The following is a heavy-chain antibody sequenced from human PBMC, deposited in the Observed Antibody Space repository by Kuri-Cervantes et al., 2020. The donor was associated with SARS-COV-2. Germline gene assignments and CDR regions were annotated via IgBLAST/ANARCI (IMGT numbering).Heavy chain of an antibody. V-gene: IGHV3-30*02. CDR3: AKDKSSSWYGGYYYYGMDV. CDR1: GFTFSSYG. D-gene: IGHD6-13*01. J-gene: IGHJ6*02. CDR2: IRYDGSNK. Sequence: GGSLRLSCAASGFTFSSYGMHWVRQAPSKGLEWVAFIRYDGSNKYYADSVKGRFTISRDNSKNTLYLQMNSLRTEDTALYYCAKDKSSSWYGGYYYYGMDVWGQGTTVTVSS.